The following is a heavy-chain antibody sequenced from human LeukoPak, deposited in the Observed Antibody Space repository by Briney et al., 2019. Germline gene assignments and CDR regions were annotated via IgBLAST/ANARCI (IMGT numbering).Heavy chain of an antibody. V-gene: IGHV4-39*01. CDR2: IFYTGST. Sequence: SETLSLTCTVSGGSITTTSYYWGWIRQPPGKGLEWIGNIFYTGSTYYNPSLKSRVTISFDTSKNQFSLRLTSVTAADTAVYYCARRSYSNSWYFDYWGQGTLVPVSS. CDR3: ARRSYSNSWYFDY. J-gene: IGHJ4*02. D-gene: IGHD6-13*01. CDR1: GGSITTTSYY.